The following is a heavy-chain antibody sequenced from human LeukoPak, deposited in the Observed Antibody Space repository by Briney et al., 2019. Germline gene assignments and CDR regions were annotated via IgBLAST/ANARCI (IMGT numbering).Heavy chain of an antibody. CDR2: ISYDGSNK. Sequence: PGGSLRLSCAASGFTFSSYGMHWVRQAPGKGLEWVAVISYDGSNKYYADSVKGRFTISRDNSKNTLYLQMNSLRAEDTAVYYCARGEDYNILTGYPHPNQDAFDIWGQGTMVTVSS. V-gene: IGHV3-30*03. J-gene: IGHJ3*02. CDR3: ARGEDYNILTGYPHPNQDAFDI. D-gene: IGHD3-9*01. CDR1: GFTFSSYG.